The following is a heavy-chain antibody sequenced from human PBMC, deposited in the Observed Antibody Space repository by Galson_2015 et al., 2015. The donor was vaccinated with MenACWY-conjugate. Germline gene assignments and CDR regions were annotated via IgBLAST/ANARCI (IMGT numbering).Heavy chain of an antibody. CDR2: ISSSSSYT. D-gene: IGHD3-9*01. V-gene: IGHV3-11*05. CDR1: GFAFSDYY. J-gene: IGHJ6*02. Sequence: SLRLSCAASGFAFSDYYMSWLRQAPGKGLEWVSYISSSSSYTNYADSVKGRFNISRDNAKNSLYLQMNSLRAEDTDVYYCARAAISNYCYYGIDVWGQGTPVTVSS. CDR3: ARAAISNYCYYGIDV.